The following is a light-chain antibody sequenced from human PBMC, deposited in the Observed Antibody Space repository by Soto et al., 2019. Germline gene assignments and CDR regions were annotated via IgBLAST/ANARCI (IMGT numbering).Light chain of an antibody. CDR1: QSVRSN. Sequence: VLTQSPGTLSLSPGSRSTLSCRASQSVRSNLAWYQQKPGQAPRLVIFGASYRATGIPARFSGSGSGTEFNLTIRSLQSEDFAVYFCQQYDDWLRLTFGGGTKGDIK. CDR2: GAS. V-gene: IGKV3D-15*01. J-gene: IGKJ4*01. CDR3: QQYDDWLRLT.